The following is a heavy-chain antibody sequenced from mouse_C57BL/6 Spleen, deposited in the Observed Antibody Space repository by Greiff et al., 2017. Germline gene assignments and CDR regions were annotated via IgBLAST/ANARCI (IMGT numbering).Heavy chain of an antibody. CDR3: ARDGDYYGSSYGYFDV. CDR1: GFTFSSYA. CDR2: ISDGGSYT. V-gene: IGHV5-4*01. D-gene: IGHD1-1*01. J-gene: IGHJ1*03. Sequence: EVKVVESGGGLVKPGGSLKLSCAASGFTFSSYAMSWVRQTPEKRLEWVATISDGGSYTYYPDNVKGRFTISRDNAKNNLYLQMSHLKSEDTAMYYCARDGDYYGSSYGYFDVWGTGTTATVSS.